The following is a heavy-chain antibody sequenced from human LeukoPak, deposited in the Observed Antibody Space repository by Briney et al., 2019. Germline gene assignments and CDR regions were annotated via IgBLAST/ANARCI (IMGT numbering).Heavy chain of an antibody. Sequence: PGGSLRLSCAASRFTFRDHFMSWIRQPPGKGLEYVSYISSSGSDTYYSDSVKGRFAISRDNAKNSLYLQMNSLRAEDTAVYYCAVETPNYGGNNWFDYWGQGTLVTVSS. CDR1: RFTFRDHF. V-gene: IGHV3-11*06. D-gene: IGHD4-23*01. J-gene: IGHJ4*02. CDR3: AVETPNYGGNNWFDY. CDR2: ISSSGSDT.